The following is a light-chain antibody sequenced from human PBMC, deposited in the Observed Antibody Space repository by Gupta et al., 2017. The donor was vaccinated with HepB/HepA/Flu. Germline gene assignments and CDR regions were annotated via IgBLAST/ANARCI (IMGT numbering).Light chain of an antibody. CDR3: TSYTSSSTYV. J-gene: IGLJ1*01. CDR2: DVN. CDR1: SSDVGGYKY. Sequence: QSALTQPASVSGSPGQSITISCTGTSSDVGGYKYVSWYQQHPGKAPKLMIYDVNNRPSGVSNRFSGSRSGNTASLTISGLQPEDEADYYCTSYTSSSTYVFGTGTKVTVL. V-gene: IGLV2-14*03.